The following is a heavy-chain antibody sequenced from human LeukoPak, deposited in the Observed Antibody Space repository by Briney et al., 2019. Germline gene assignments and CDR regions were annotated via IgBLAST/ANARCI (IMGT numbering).Heavy chain of an antibody. Sequence: PGGSLRLSCAASGFTFSSYEMNWVRQAPGKGLEWVSYISSSGSTIYYADSVKGRFTISRDNAKNSLYLQMNSLRAEDTAVYYCARDSARVGYCSGGSCSGWGYWGQGTLVTVSS. V-gene: IGHV3-48*03. J-gene: IGHJ4*02. CDR2: ISSSGSTI. CDR1: GFTFSSYE. D-gene: IGHD2-15*01. CDR3: ARDSARVGYCSGGSCSGWGY.